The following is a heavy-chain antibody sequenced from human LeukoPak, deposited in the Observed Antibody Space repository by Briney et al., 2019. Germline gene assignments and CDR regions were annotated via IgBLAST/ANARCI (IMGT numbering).Heavy chain of an antibody. CDR2: IKQDGSEK. V-gene: IGHV3-7*01. CDR3: ARDLITGAPGAGY. J-gene: IGHJ4*02. D-gene: IGHD7-27*01. Sequence: GRSLRLSCAASGFTFSSYWMTWVRQAPGKGLEWVANIKQDGSEKYYVDSVKGRFTISRDNPKISLYLQMNSLRAEDTAVYYCARDLITGAPGAGYWGQGTLVTVSS. CDR1: GFTFSSYW.